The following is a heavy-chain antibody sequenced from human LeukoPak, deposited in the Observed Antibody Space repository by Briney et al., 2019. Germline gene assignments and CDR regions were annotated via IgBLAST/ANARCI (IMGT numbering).Heavy chain of an antibody. J-gene: IGHJ6*03. CDR3: ARGSYYMDV. V-gene: IGHV3-7*01. CDR2: INQDGSEK. Sequence: PGGSLRLSCAASEFIFSSYWMTWVRQAPGKGLEWVANINQDGSEKYYVDSVKGRFTISRDNANKLLYLQMNSLRAEDTAVYYCARGSYYMDVWGKGTTVTISS. CDR1: EFIFSSYW.